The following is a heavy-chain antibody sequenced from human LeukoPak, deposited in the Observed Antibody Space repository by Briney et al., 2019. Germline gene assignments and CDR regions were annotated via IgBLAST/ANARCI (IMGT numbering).Heavy chain of an antibody. CDR2: ISGSGGST. D-gene: IGHD1-26*01. J-gene: IGHJ4*02. CDR1: GFTFSSYA. CDR3: VNSGSYYDRGTYDY. V-gene: IGHV3-23*01. Sequence: AGGSLRLSCAASGFTFSSYAMSWVRQVPGKGLEGVSAISGSGGSTYYADSVKGRFTISRDNSKNTLYLQMNSLRAEDTAVYYCVNSGSYYDRGTYDYWGQGTLVTVSS.